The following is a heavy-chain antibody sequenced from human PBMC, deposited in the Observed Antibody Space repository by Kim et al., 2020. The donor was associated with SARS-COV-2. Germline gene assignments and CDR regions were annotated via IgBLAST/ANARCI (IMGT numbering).Heavy chain of an antibody. CDR3: AKGYYDFWSGYLPPLDY. V-gene: IGHV3-23*01. CDR2: ISGSGGST. CDR1: GFTFSSYA. Sequence: GGSLRLSCAASGFTFSSYAMSWVRQAPGKGLEWVSAISGSGGSTYYADSVKGRFTISRDNSKNTLYLQMNSLRAEDTAVYYCAKGYYDFWSGYLPPLDYWGQGTLVTVSS. D-gene: IGHD3-3*01. J-gene: IGHJ4*02.